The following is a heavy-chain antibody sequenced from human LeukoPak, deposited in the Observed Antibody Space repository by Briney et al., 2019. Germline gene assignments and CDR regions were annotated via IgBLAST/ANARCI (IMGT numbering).Heavy chain of an antibody. CDR1: GFTFSSYG. CDR2: IRYDGSNK. Sequence: PGGSLRLSCAASGFTFSSYGMHWVRQAPGKGLEWAAFIRYDGSNKYYADSVKGRFTISRDNSKNTLYLQMNSLRAEDTAVYYCAKVPPYYYDSSGYDYYFDYWGQGTLVTVSS. V-gene: IGHV3-30*02. CDR3: AKVPPYYYDSSGYDYYFDY. J-gene: IGHJ4*02. D-gene: IGHD3-22*01.